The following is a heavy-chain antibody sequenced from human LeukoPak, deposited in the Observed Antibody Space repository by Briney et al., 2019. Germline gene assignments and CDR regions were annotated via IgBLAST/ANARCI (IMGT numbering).Heavy chain of an antibody. D-gene: IGHD1-26*01. CDR3: ARAPSGSYGYFVY. CDR2: TYYRSKWYD. J-gene: IGHJ4*02. CDR1: GDSVSSNSAI. Sequence: SQTLSLACAISGDSVSSNSAIWSWIRQSPSRGLEWLGRTYYRSKWYDDYAVSVKSRITINPDTSKNQFSLQLNSVTPEDTAVYYCARAPSGSYGYFVYWGQGTLVTVSS. V-gene: IGHV6-1*01.